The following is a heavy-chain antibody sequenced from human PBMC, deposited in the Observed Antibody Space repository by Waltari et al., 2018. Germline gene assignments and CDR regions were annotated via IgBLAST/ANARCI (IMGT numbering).Heavy chain of an antibody. V-gene: IGHV3-7*01. Sequence: EVQLVESGGGLVQPGGSLRLSCAAPGFPFSNNWRTWVRQAPGKGLEWVANINQDGSEKYSVESVKGRFTISRDNAKNSLYLQLNSLRADDTAVYYCTRGGDDSSWYWRNWGQGTLVTVSS. CDR3: TRGGDDSSWYWRN. CDR1: GFPFSNNW. D-gene: IGHD6-13*01. CDR2: INQDGSEK. J-gene: IGHJ4*02.